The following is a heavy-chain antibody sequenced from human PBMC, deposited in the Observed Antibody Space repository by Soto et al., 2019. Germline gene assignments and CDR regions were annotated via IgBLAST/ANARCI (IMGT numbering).Heavy chain of an antibody. CDR1: GGSISSSNW. Sequence: QVQLQESGPGLVKPSGTLSLTCAVSGGSISSSNWWSWVRQPPGKGLEWIGEIYHSGSTNYNPSLKRRVTISVDKSKDQFSLKMSSVTAADTAVYYCARVSGSYYYGMDVWGQGTTVTVSS. J-gene: IGHJ6*02. CDR3: ARVSGSYYYGMDV. V-gene: IGHV4-4*02. CDR2: IYHSGST. D-gene: IGHD1-26*01.